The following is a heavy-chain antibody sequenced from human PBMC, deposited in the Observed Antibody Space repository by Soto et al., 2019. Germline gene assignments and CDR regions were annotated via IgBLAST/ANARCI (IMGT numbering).Heavy chain of an antibody. Sequence: SETLSLTCYVSGGSINNYYWSWVRQPPGEGLEWIGYIYYSGTHNYNPSLESRLTISVDTSKNQFSLSLSSVTAADTAVYYCARVQMATLYFDHWGQGTLVTVSS. CDR2: IYYSGTH. D-gene: IGHD5-12*01. CDR3: ARVQMATLYFDH. V-gene: IGHV4-59*01. J-gene: IGHJ4*02. CDR1: GGSINNYY.